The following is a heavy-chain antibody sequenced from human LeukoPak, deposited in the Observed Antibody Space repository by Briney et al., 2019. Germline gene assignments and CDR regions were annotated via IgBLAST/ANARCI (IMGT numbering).Heavy chain of an antibody. V-gene: IGHV5-51*01. CDR2: IYPGDSDT. CDR3: ARVRGSGIGAFDI. CDR1: GYSFTSYW. D-gene: IGHD3-10*01. J-gene: IGHJ3*02. Sequence: GESLKISCKGSGYSFTSYWIGWVRQMPGKGLEWMGIIYPGDSDTRYSPSFQGQVTISADKSISTAYLQWSSLRSEDTAVYYCARVRGSGIGAFDIWGQGTMVTVSS.